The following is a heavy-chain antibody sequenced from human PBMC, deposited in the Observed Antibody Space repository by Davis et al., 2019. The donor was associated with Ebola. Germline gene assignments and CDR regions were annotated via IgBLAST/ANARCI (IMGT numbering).Heavy chain of an antibody. Sequence: PGGSLRLSCAASGFIFSSYAMSWVRQAPGKGLEWVSSISVRSITYHADSVKGRFTISRDNSKNTLYLQMNSLRAEDTAVYYCAKVHPPTTVTTGWFDPWGQEPWSPSPQ. D-gene: IGHD4-17*01. CDR2: ISVRSIT. V-gene: IGHV3-23*01. J-gene: IGHJ5*02. CDR3: AKVHPPTTVTTGWFDP. CDR1: GFIFSSYA.